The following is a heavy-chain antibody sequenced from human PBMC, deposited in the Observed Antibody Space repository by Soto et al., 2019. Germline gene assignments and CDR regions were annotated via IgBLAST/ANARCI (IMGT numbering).Heavy chain of an antibody. CDR2: FTGSGGST. D-gene: IGHD6-13*01. V-gene: IGHV3-23*01. CDR1: GFTFSNYA. J-gene: IGHJ4*01. Sequence: EVQLLESGGGLVQPGGSLRLSCAASGFTFSNYAMSWVRQAPGKGLEWVSSFTGSGGSTYYTDSVKGRFTISRDDSKNTLYLQMSSLRAEDTAVYYCAKNYYSSNWDFDYWGQGTLVTVSS. CDR3: AKNYYSSNWDFDY.